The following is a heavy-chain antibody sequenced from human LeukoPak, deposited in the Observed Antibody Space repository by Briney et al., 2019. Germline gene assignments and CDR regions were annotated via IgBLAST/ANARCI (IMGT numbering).Heavy chain of an antibody. CDR2: NSSSSSYI. D-gene: IGHD3-10*01. Sequence: GGSLRLSCAASGFTFSSYSMNWVRQAPGKGLEWVSSNSSSSSYIYYADSVRGRFTISRDNAKNSLYLQMNSLRAEDTAVYYCARDRYYGSGSQPDDAFDIWGQGTMVTVSS. CDR1: GFTFSSYS. V-gene: IGHV3-21*01. J-gene: IGHJ3*02. CDR3: ARDRYYGSGSQPDDAFDI.